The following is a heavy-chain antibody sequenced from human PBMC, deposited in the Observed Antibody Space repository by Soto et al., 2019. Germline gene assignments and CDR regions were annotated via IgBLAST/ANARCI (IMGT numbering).Heavy chain of an antibody. CDR1: GFSFSNYE. Sequence: PGGSLRLSCAASGFSFSNYEMHWVRQAPGKGLEWVSYISSGGSTIYYAYSVKGRFTISRDNAKNSLYLQMNSLRAEDTAVYYCASLTVINGYWGQGPLVTVSS. CDR3: ASLTVINGY. D-gene: IGHD2-21*01. V-gene: IGHV3-48*03. CDR2: ISSGGSTI. J-gene: IGHJ4*02.